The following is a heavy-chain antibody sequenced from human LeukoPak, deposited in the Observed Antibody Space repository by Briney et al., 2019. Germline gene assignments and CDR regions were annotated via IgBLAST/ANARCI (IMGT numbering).Heavy chain of an antibody. Sequence: ASVKVSCKASGYTFTSYGISWVRQAPGQRLEWMGWISAYNGNTNYAQKLQGRVTMTTDTSTSTAYMELRSLRSDDTAVYYCARDTGRYSGYDQGFDAWGQGTLVTVSS. CDR1: GYTFTSYG. D-gene: IGHD5-12*01. J-gene: IGHJ5*02. V-gene: IGHV1-18*01. CDR3: ARDTGRYSGYDQGFDA. CDR2: ISAYNGNT.